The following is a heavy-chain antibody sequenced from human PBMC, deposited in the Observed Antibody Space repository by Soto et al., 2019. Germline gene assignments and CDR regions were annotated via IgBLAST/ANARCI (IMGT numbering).Heavy chain of an antibody. CDR2: INPNSGGT. CDR3: ARGHFDSSANYYAGWFDP. V-gene: IGHV1-2*02. Sequence: ASVKVSCKASGGTFSSYAISWVRQAPGQGLEWMGWINPNSGGTKYAQKFQGRVTMTNDTSISTAYMELSRLGTDDTAVYYCARGHFDSSANYYAGWFDPWGHGTLVTVSS. J-gene: IGHJ5*02. D-gene: IGHD3-22*01. CDR1: GGTFSSYA.